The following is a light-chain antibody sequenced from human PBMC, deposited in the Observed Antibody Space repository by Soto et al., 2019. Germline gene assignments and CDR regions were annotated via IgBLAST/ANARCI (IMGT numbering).Light chain of an antibody. CDR2: DAS. V-gene: IGKV3-20*01. Sequence: IVLTQSPGTLSLSPWERATLSCRASQSVSSGYLAWYQQKPGQAPRLLICDASSRATGIPDRFSGSGSGTDFTLTISRLEPEDFAVYYCQQYGDSLVTFGQGTRLEIK. CDR1: QSVSSGY. J-gene: IGKJ5*01. CDR3: QQYGDSLVT.